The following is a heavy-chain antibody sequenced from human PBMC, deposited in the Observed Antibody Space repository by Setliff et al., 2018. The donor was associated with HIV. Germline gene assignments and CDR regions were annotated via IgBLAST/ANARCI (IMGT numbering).Heavy chain of an antibody. J-gene: IGHJ4*01. CDR3: ARVPSGAAGLVRAGFYF. CDR1: GYTFTRYF. Sequence: ASVKVSCKASGYTFTRYFMHCVRQAPGQGLEWMGWINIDSGHTNFAQKFQDRVTVTTDTSTNTTYMELRGLRSDDTATYYCARVPSGAAGLVRAGFYFWGQGTLVTVSS. V-gene: IGHV1-18*04. CDR2: INIDSGHT. D-gene: IGHD6-25*01.